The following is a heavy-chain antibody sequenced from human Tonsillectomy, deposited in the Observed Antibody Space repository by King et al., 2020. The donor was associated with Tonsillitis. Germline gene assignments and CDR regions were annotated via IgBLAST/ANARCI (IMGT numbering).Heavy chain of an antibody. J-gene: IGHJ2*01. Sequence: VQLVESGGGLVQPGGSLRLSCAASGFTFSNYAMNWVRQAPGKGLEWVSTIDDSGDSSFYADSVQGRFTISRDNYKNTLYLQMNILRPEDTAVYYCAKAEADTAMVRNWYFDLWGRGTLVTVSS. CDR3: AKAEADTAMVRNWYFDL. CDR2: IDDSGDSS. V-gene: IGHV3-23*04. D-gene: IGHD5-18*01. CDR1: GFTFSNYA.